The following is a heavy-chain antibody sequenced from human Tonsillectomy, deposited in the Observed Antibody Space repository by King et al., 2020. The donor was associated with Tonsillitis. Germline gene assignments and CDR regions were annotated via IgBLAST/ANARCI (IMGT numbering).Heavy chain of an antibody. CDR1: GFTFSSYA. CDR2: ISGSAGST. J-gene: IGHJ4*02. Sequence: VQLVESGGGLVQPGGSLRLSCAASGFTFSSYAMTWVRQAPGKGLEWVSAISGSAGSTYYADSVKGRFTISRDNSKNTLYLQMNSLRAEDTAVYYCAKLGFCSVLYGYFDYWGQGTLVTVSS. CDR3: AKLGFCSVLYGYFDY. D-gene: IGHD6-19*01. V-gene: IGHV3-23*04.